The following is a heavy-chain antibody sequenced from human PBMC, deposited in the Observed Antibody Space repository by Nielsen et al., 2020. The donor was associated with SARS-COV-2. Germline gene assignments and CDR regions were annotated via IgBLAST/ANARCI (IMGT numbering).Heavy chain of an antibody. CDR1: GFTFSSYA. J-gene: IGHJ4*02. Sequence: GESLKISCAASGFTFSSYAISWVRQAPGKGLEWVSAISGSGGSTYYADSVKGRFTISRDNSKNTLYLQMNSLRAEDTAVYYCAKEYYYGFDYWGQGTLVTVSS. CDR3: AKEYYYGFDY. CDR2: ISGSGGST. V-gene: IGHV3-23*01. D-gene: IGHD3-10*01.